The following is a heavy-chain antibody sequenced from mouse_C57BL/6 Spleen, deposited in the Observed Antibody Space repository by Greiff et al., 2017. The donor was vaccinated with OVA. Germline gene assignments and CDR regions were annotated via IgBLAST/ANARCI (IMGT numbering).Heavy chain of an antibody. J-gene: IGHJ4*01. CDR1: GFNIKDDY. CDR3: TTGKYYAMDY. V-gene: IGHV14-4*01. Sequence: VHVKQSGAELVRPGASVKLSCTASGFNIKDDYMHWVKQRPEQGLEWIGWIDPENGDTEYASKFQGKATIPADTSSNTAYLQLSSLTSEDTAVYYCTTGKYYAMDYWGQGTSVTVSS. CDR2: IDPENGDT.